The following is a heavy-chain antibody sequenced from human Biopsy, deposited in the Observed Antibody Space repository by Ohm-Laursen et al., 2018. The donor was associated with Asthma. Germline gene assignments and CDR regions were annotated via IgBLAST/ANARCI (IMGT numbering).Heavy chain of an antibody. J-gene: IGHJ4*02. CDR1: GFTFGDYW. Sequence: SLRLSCAASGFTFGDYWMSWVRQVPGKGLEWVAVISYDGSSIYYAGSVKGRFTISRDNSKNTLSLQMNSLTAEDTAVYYCAREGVAGTHIEDWGQGTLVTVSS. CDR3: AREGVAGTHIED. D-gene: IGHD6-19*01. CDR2: ISYDGSSI. V-gene: IGHV3-30-3*01.